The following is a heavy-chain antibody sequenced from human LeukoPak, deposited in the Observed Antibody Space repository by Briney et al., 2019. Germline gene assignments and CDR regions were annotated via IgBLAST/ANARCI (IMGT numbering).Heavy chain of an antibody. CDR1: GYTFTSYA. CDR3: ARGVATNRYYFDY. J-gene: IGHJ4*02. D-gene: IGHD5-12*01. V-gene: IGHV1-3*01. CDR2: INAGNGNT. Sequence: RASVKVSCKASGYTFTSYAMHWVRQAPGQRLEWMGWINAGNGNTKYSQKFQGRVTITRDTSASTAYMELSSLRSEDTAVYSCARGVATNRYYFDYGGQGTLVTVSS.